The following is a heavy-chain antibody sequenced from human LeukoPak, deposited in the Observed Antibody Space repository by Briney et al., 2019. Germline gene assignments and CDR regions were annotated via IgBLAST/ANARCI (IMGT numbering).Heavy chain of an antibody. CDR2: MNPNSGNT. Sequence: ASVKVSCKASGYTFTSYDINWVRQAPGQGLEWMGWMNPNSGNTGYAQKFQGRVTMTRNSSISTAYMELSSLRSEDTAVYYCARANYFRRIGPQGGILGYWGQGTLVTVSS. J-gene: IGHJ4*02. D-gene: IGHD5-24*01. V-gene: IGHV1-8*01. CDR1: GYTFTSYD. CDR3: ARANYFRRIGPQGGILGY.